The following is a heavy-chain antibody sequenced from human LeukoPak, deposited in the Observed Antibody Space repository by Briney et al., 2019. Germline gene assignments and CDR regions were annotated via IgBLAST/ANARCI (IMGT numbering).Heavy chain of an antibody. V-gene: IGHV3-30-3*01. CDR1: GFTFSSYA. CDR3: NFDY. Sequence: PGRSLRLSCAASGFTFSSYAMHWVRQAPGKGLEWVAVISYDGSNKYYADSVKGRFTISRDNSKNALYLQMNSLRAEDTAVYYCNFDYWGQGTLVTVSS. CDR2: ISYDGSNK. J-gene: IGHJ4*02.